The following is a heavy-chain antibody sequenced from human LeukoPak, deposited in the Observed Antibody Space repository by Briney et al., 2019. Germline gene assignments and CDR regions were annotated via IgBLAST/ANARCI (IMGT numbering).Heavy chain of an antibody. Sequence: SSETPSLTCTVSGYSISSGYYWGWIRQPPGKGLEWIGSIYYSGSTYYNPSLKSRVTISVDTSKNQFSLKLSSVTAADTAVYYCARRMVRGVYNWFDPWGQGTLVTVSS. CDR3: ARRMVRGVYNWFDP. V-gene: IGHV4-38-2*02. CDR1: GYSISSGYY. CDR2: IYYSGST. D-gene: IGHD3-10*01. J-gene: IGHJ5*02.